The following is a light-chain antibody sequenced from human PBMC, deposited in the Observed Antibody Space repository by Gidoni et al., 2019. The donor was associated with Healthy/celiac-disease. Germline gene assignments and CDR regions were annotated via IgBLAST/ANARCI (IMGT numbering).Light chain of an antibody. CDR1: SSAVGGYNY. CDR2: DVS. V-gene: IGLV2-11*01. Sequence: QSALTQPRSVSGSHGQPVTIACTGTSSAVGGYNYVSWYQQHPGKAPKLMIYDVSKRPSGVHDRFSGSKSGNTASLTSSGLQAEDEADYYCCSYAGSYTYVFGTGTKVTVL. J-gene: IGLJ1*01. CDR3: CSYAGSYTYV.